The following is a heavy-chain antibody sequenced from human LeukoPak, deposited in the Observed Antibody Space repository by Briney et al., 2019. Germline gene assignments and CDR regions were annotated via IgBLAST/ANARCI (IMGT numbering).Heavy chain of an antibody. J-gene: IGHJ4*02. CDR3: SYDHFDY. CDR1: GFTFSSYT. D-gene: IGHD2-21*01. Sequence: GGSPRLSCAASGFTFSSYTMNWVRQAPGKGLEWVSRIKGDGSYTTYADSVKGRFTISRDNAKNTLYLQMNSLRAEDTAVYYCSYDHFDYWGQGTLVTVSS. CDR2: IKGDGSYT. V-gene: IGHV3-74*03.